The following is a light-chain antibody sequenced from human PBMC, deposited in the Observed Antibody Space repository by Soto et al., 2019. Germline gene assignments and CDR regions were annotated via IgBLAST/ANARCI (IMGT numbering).Light chain of an antibody. CDR2: GAS. Sequence: IVLTQSPATLSVSPGETVTLSCRASQSVSSSLAWYQRRPGQAPRLLIYGASTRATGIPARFSGSGSGPEFTLTITSLQSEDFAIYDCHQYDNWPPTFGQGTKLEIK. V-gene: IGKV3-15*01. CDR1: QSVSSS. J-gene: IGKJ2*01. CDR3: HQYDNWPPT.